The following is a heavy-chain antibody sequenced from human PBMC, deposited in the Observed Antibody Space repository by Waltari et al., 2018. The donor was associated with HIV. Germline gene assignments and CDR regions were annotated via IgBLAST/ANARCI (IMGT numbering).Heavy chain of an antibody. CDR2: ISWNSCTI. D-gene: IGHD4-17*01. CDR1: GFFFHDYA. CDR3: AKGGTVTTDYFNY. J-gene: IGHJ4*02. Sequence: EVQLVASGGGLVQPGRSLRLSCAASGFFFHDYAMHGVRQAPVKCLEWVSGISWNSCTIYYADSVRGRFTISRDNAKNSLYLQMNSLRAEDTAFYYCAKGGTVTTDYFNYWGQGTLVTVSS. V-gene: IGHV3-9*01.